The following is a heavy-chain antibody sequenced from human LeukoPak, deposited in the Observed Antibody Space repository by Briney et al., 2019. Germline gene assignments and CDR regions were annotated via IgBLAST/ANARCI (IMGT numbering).Heavy chain of an antibody. J-gene: IGHJ4*02. CDR2: IYPGDSDT. Sequence: GESLKISCKGSGYSFTSYWIGWVRQMPGKGLEWMGIIYPGDSDTRYSPSFQGQVTISADKSISTAYLQWSSLKASDTAMHYCARRTDDLRYCSGGSCYYFDYWGQGTLVTVSS. CDR1: GYSFTSYW. D-gene: IGHD2-15*01. CDR3: ARRTDDLRYCSGGSCYYFDY. V-gene: IGHV5-51*01.